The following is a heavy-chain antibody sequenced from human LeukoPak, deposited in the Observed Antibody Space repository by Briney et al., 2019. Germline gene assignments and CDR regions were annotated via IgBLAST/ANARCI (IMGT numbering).Heavy chain of an antibody. CDR3: ARDWSGGSGKIDP. J-gene: IGHJ5*02. D-gene: IGHD3-10*01. CDR1: GYSISSGYY. Sequence: NPSETLSLTCTVSGYSISSGYYWGWIRQPPGKGLEWIGSIYHSGSTYYNPSLKSRVTISVDTSKNQFSLKLSSVTAADTAVYYCARDWSGGSGKIDPWGQGTLVTVSS. CDR2: IYHSGST. V-gene: IGHV4-38-2*02.